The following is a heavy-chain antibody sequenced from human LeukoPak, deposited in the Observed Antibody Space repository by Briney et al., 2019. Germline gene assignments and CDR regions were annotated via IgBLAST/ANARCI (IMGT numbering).Heavy chain of an antibody. CDR1: GGSISNYY. D-gene: IGHD1-1*01. CDR3: ASVTGTTDS. Sequence: SETLSLTCTVSGGSISNYYWSWIRQPPGKGLEWIGSIYNIGSTDYSPSLKSRVTISGDTSKNQISLQLSSVTAADTAIYYCASVTGTTDSWGQGTLVTVSS. J-gene: IGHJ4*02. V-gene: IGHV4-59*01. CDR2: IYNIGST.